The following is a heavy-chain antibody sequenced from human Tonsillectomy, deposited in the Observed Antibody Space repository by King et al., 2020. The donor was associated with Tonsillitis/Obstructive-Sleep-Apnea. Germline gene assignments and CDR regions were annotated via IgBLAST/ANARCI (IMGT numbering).Heavy chain of an antibody. V-gene: IGHV4-34*01. J-gene: IGHJ4*02. CDR1: GGSFSGYY. CDR3: ARVSTEYSSSSYFDY. CDR2: INHSGGT. D-gene: IGHD6-6*01. Sequence: VQLQQWGAGLVKPSETLSLTCAVYGGSFSGYYWSWIRQPPGKGLEWIGEINHSGGTNYNPSLKSRVTISVDTAKTQFSLKLSSVTAEATAVYYCARVSTEYSSSSYFDYWGQGTLLTVSS.